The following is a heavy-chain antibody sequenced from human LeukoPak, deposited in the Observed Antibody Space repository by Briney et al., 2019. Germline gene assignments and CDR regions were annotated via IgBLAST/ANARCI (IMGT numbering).Heavy chain of an antibody. J-gene: IGHJ4*02. CDR3: ARVPVEYYFDY. Sequence: SETLSLTCTVSGGSISSYYRSWIRQPPGKGLEWIGYIYYSGSTNYNPSLKSRVTISVDTSKNQFSLKLSSVTAADTAVYYCARVPVEYYFDYWGQGTLVTVSS. CDR2: IYYSGST. V-gene: IGHV4-59*01. CDR1: GGSISSYY. D-gene: IGHD2-15*01.